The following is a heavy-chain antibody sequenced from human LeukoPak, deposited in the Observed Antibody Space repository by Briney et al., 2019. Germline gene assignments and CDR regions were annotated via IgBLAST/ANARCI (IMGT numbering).Heavy chain of an antibody. Sequence: GGSLRLSCAASGFTLTYYAMSWVRQAPGKGLEGVSAISGSGGSTHYADSVKGRFTISKDDSKNTLYLQMNSLRAEDTAVYYCAKESNYDFWSGYDWDYWGQGTLVTVSS. D-gene: IGHD3-3*01. CDR2: ISGSGGST. J-gene: IGHJ4*02. CDR1: GFTLTYYA. CDR3: AKESNYDFWSGYDWDY. V-gene: IGHV3-23*01.